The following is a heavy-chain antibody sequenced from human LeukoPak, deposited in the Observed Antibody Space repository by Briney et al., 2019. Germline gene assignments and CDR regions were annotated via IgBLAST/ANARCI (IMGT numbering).Heavy chain of an antibody. V-gene: IGHV7-4-1*02. Sequence: GASVKVSCKASGYTFTSYAMNWVRQAPGQGLEWMGWINTNTGNPTYAQGFTGRFVFSLDTSVSTAYLQISSLEAEDTAVYYCARHPTRAIDSSGYYYGYYFDYWGQGTLVTVSS. D-gene: IGHD3-22*01. J-gene: IGHJ4*02. CDR3: ARHPTRAIDSSGYYYGYYFDY. CDR2: INTNTGNP. CDR1: GYTFTSYA.